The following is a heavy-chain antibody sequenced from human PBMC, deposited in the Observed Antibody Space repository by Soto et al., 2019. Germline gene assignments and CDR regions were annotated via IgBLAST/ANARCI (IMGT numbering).Heavy chain of an antibody. J-gene: IGHJ6*03. CDR2: INPNSGGT. D-gene: IGHD3-3*01. Sequence: GASVKVSCKASGYTFTGYYMHWVRQAPGQGLEWMGWINPNSGGTNYAQKFQGWVTMTRDTSISTAYMELSRLRSDDTAVYYCARDPNNDFWSGYYRGPMDVWGKGTTVTVSS. CDR3: ARDPNNDFWSGYYRGPMDV. V-gene: IGHV1-2*04. CDR1: GYTFTGYY.